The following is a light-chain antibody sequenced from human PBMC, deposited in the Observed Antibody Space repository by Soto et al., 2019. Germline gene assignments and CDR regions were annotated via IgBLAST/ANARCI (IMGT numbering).Light chain of an antibody. CDR1: SSDVGGYNY. V-gene: IGLV2-14*01. J-gene: IGLJ2*01. CDR3: SSYTGSSTYVV. CDR2: DVS. Sequence: QSVLTQPASVSGSPGQSITISCTGTSSDVGGYNYVSWYQQHPGKAPKLMSYDVSNRPSGVSNRFSGSKSGNTASLTISGLQAEDEADYYCSSYTGSSTYVVFGGGTKLTVL.